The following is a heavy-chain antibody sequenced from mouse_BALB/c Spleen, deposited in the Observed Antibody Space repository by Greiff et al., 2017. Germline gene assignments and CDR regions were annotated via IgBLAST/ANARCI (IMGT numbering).Heavy chain of an antibody. CDR2: ILPGSGST. CDR3: ARRAPGYDKVY. D-gene: IGHD2-14*01. Sequence: QVQLKESGAELMKPGASVKISCKATGYTFSSYWIEWVKQRPGHGLEWIGEILPGSGSTNYNEKFKGKATFTADTSSNTAYMQLSSLTSEDSAVYYCARRAPGYDKVYWGQGTTLTVSS. V-gene: IGHV1-9*01. CDR1: GYTFSSYW. J-gene: IGHJ2*01.